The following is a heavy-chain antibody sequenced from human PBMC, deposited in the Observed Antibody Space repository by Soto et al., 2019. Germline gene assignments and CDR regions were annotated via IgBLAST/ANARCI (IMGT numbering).Heavy chain of an antibody. D-gene: IGHD5-12*01. J-gene: IGHJ6*02. Sequence: QVQLQESGPGLVKPSQTLSLTCTVSGGSISTNGYYWTWIRQHPGKGLEWIGNIFYRGSTYYNPSLKSRLTISVDTSKNHLSLKLSSVTAADTAVYYCTRGGHSAYNWVLLRDYYKGLDVWGQGTAVTVSS. CDR3: TRGGHSAYNWVLLRDYYKGLDV. V-gene: IGHV4-31*03. CDR2: IFYRGST. CDR1: GGSISTNGYY.